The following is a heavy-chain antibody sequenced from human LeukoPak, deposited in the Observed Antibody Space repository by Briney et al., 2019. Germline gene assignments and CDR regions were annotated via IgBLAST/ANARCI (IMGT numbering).Heavy chain of an antibody. CDR2: IYHSGST. D-gene: IGHD2-2*01. V-gene: IGHV4-38-2*02. CDR1: GYSISSGYY. Sequence: SETLSLTCTVSGYSISSGYYWGWIRQPPGNGLEWIGSIYHSGSTYYNPSLKSRVTISVDTSKNQFSLKLSSVTAADTAVYYCARYCSSTSCPSYYFDYWGQGTLVTVSS. J-gene: IGHJ4*02. CDR3: ARYCSSTSCPSYYFDY.